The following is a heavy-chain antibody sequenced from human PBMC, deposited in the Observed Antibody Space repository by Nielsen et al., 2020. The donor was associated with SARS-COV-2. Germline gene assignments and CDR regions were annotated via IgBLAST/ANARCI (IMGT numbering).Heavy chain of an antibody. Sequence: GESLKISCAASGFTFSSYAMHWVRQAPGKGLEWVAVISYDGSNKYYTDSVRGRFSISRDNSKNTLYLQMNSLNGEDTAVYYCARGWEPRLFDYWGQGTLVTVSS. CDR2: ISYDGSNK. CDR1: GFTFSSYA. J-gene: IGHJ4*02. V-gene: IGHV3-30-3*01. CDR3: ARGWEPRLFDY. D-gene: IGHD1-26*01.